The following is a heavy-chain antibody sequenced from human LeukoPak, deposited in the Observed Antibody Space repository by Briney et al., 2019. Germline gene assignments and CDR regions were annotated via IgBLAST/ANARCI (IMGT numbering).Heavy chain of an antibody. J-gene: IGHJ4*02. V-gene: IGHV1-69*05. CDR3: TRELYGGRYGAFNF. CDR1: GGTSSSYA. D-gene: IGHD4-17*01. CDR2: IIPIFGTA. Sequence: GASLKVSCKASGGTSSSYAISRVRQAPGPGLEWMRGIIPIFGTANYAQKFQGRVTITTDESTRTANMELSSLRSQATTRHYRTRELYGGRYGAFNFWGQGTLVTVS.